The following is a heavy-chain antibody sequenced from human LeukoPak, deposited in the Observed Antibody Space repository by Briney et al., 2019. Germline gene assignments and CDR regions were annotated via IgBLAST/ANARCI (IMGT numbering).Heavy chain of an antibody. D-gene: IGHD5-12*01. CDR2: IYTRGSA. CDR3: AREWHHVFDY. J-gene: IGHJ4*02. Sequence: TSQTLSLTCIVSGGSSIGSGGYSWSWIRQPAGKGLEWIGHIYTRGSANYNPSLKSRVTMSVDTSKNQFSLRLSSVTAADTAIYYCAREWHHVFDYWGQGILVTVSS. V-gene: IGHV4-61*09. CDR1: GGSSIGSGGYS.